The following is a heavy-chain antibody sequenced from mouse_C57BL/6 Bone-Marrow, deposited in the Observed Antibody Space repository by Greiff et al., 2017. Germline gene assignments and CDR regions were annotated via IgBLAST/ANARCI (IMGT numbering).Heavy chain of an antibody. J-gene: IGHJ1*03. V-gene: IGHV1-61*01. CDR1: GYTFTSYW. Sequence: QVQLQQPGAELVRPGSSVKLSCKASGYTFTSYWMDWVKQRPGQGLDWIGNIYPSDSETHYNQKFKDKATLTVDKSSSTAYMQLGSLTSEDSAVYYCARQRVHWYFDVWGTGGTGTDSS. CDR3: ARQRVHWYFDV. CDR2: IYPSDSET.